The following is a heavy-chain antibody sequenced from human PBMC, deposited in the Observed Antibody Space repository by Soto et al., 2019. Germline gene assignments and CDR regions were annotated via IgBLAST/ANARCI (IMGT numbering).Heavy chain of an antibody. CDR2: ISYDGSNK. CDR1: GFTFSSYA. D-gene: IGHD2-21*02. Sequence: GGSLRLSCAASGFTFSSYAMHWVRQAPGKGLEWVAVISYDGSNKYYAEYVKGRFTIYRDNSKKTLNLQMNRLRDEDTTMYNSARDAGDLPIYYYYYGMDVWGQGTTVTVSS. J-gene: IGHJ6*02. CDR3: ARDAGDLPIYYYYYGMDV. V-gene: IGHV3-30-3*01.